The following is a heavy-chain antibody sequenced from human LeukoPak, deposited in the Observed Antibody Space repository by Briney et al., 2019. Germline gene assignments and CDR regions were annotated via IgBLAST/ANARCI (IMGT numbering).Heavy chain of an antibody. V-gene: IGHV1-46*01. J-gene: IGHJ4*02. CDR1: GYTFTSYA. Sequence: ASVKVSCKASGYTFTSYAMNWVRQAPGQGLEWMGIINPSGGSTSYAQKFQGRVTMTRDMSTSTVYMELSSLRSEDTAVYYCARDMWELPTKWGQGTLVTVSS. D-gene: IGHD1-26*01. CDR3: ARDMWELPTK. CDR2: INPSGGST.